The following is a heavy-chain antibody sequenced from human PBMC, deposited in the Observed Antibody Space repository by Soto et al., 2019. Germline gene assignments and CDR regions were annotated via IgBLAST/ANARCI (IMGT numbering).Heavy chain of an antibody. J-gene: IGHJ4*02. Sequence: EVQLLESGGGLVQPGGSLRLSCAASGFTFSSYSMSWVRQAPGKGLEWVSGFRSGGDDDTTYYADSVRGRFTISRDNSKNPLFLQMNSLRAEDTAIYYCAKKVNSGSGSQFFDYWGQGTLVTVS. V-gene: IGHV3-23*01. D-gene: IGHD3-10*01. CDR2: SGGDDDTT. CDR1: GFTFSSYS. CDR3: AKKVNSGSGSQFFDY.